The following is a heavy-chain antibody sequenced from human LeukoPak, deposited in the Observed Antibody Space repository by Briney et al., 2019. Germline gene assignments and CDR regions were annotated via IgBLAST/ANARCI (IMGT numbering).Heavy chain of an antibody. CDR3: AFSNAFKV. CDR2: IKYDGSAK. J-gene: IGHJ4*02. V-gene: IGHV3-7*01. CDR1: GISFSGNW. D-gene: IGHD2-8*01. Sequence: GGSLRLSCAASGISFSGNWMGWVHQAPGEGLEWVASIKYDGSAKYNADSVKGRFTISRDNAKNSLYLEMNSLTAEDTAVYYCAFSNAFKVWGQGTLVTVSS.